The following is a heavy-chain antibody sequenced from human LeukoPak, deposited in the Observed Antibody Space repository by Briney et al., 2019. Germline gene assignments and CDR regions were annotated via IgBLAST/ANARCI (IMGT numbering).Heavy chain of an antibody. D-gene: IGHD2-15*01. CDR3: ASQGRLLGPFDY. CDR2: INHSGST. Sequence: SETLSLTCAVYGGSFSGYYWSWIRQPPGEGLEWIGEINHSGSTNYNPSLKSRVTISVDTSKNQFSLKLSSVTAADTAVYYCASQGRLLGPFDYWGQGTLVTVSS. J-gene: IGHJ4*02. V-gene: IGHV4-34*01. CDR1: GGSFSGYY.